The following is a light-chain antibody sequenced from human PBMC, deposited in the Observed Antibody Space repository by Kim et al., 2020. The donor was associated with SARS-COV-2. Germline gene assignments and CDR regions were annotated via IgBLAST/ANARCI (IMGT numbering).Light chain of an antibody. Sequence: DIVMTQSPDSLAVSLGERATINCKSSQSVLYSSNNKNYLAWYQQKPGQPPKLLIYWASTRESGVPDRFSGSGSGTDFTLPISSLQAEDVAVYYCQQDYSTPRTFGQGTKVDIK. CDR3: QQDYSTPRT. CDR1: QSVLYSSNNKNY. J-gene: IGKJ1*01. V-gene: IGKV4-1*01. CDR2: WAS.